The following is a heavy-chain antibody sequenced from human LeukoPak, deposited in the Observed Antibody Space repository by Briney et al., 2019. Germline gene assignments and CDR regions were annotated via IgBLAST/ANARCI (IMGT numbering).Heavy chain of an antibody. D-gene: IGHD3-22*01. V-gene: IGHV3-49*03. J-gene: IGHJ3*02. CDR2: IRSKAYGGTT. CDR3: TIGHAGYYDSSGFAFDI. Sequence: PGGSLRLSCTASGFTFGDYAMSWFCQAPGKGLEWVGFIRSKAYGGTTEYAASVKGRFTISRDDSKSIAYLQMNSLKTEDTAVYYCTIGHAGYYDSSGFAFDIWGQGTMVTVSS. CDR1: GFTFGDYA.